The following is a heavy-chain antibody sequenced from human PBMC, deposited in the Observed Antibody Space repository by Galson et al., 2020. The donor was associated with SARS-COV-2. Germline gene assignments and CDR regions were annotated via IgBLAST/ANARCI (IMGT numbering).Heavy chain of an antibody. D-gene: IGHD5-12*01. CDR1: GGSFSGYY. Sequence: SEPLSLTCAVYGGSFSGYYWSWIRQPPGKGLEWIGEINHSGSTNYNPSLKSRVTISVDTSKNQFSLKLSSVTAADTAVYYCARGNDGYIGDYWGQGTLVTVSS. J-gene: IGHJ4*02. CDR2: INHSGST. CDR3: ARGNDGYIGDY. V-gene: IGHV4-34*01.